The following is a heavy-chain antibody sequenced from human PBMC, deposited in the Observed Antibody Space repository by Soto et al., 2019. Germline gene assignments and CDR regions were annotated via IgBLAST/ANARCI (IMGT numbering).Heavy chain of an antibody. V-gene: IGHV3-53*01. CDR2: IYSTGTT. CDR3: XKDGRGSGSHYNSFGY. Sequence: EVQLVESGGGLIQPGGSLKLSCAASGFTVGNNYMSWVRQAPGKGLEWVSLIYSTGTTKYADSVKGRFTVSRDNAKNTLYLQMNSLRAEDTAVYYXXKDGRGSGSHYNSFGYWGQGTLVTVSS. D-gene: IGHD3-10*01. CDR1: GFTVGNNY. J-gene: IGHJ4*02.